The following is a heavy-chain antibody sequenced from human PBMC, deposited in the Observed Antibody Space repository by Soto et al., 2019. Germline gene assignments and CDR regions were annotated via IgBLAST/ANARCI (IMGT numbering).Heavy chain of an antibody. J-gene: IGHJ6*01. V-gene: IGHV1-69*01. CDR1: GGTFSSYA. CDR3: ARAYRCDSIKCGGGMDV. D-gene: IGHD2-21*02. CDR2: IIPIFGTA. Sequence: QVQLVQSGAEVKKPGSSVKVSCKASGGTFSSYAISWVRQAPGQGLEWMGGIIPIFGTANNAQKFQGRVTITADECTSTGYMELSSLRAANTAVYYCARAYRCDSIKCGGGMDVWGQGTTVAVSS.